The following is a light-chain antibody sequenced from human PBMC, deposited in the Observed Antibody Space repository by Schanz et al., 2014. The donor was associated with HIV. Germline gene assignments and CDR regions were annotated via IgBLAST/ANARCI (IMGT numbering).Light chain of an antibody. CDR1: SSDIGGYDY. J-gene: IGLJ1*01. Sequence: QSVLTQPASVSGSPGQSITISCSGDSSDIGGYDYVSWFQQHPGKAPKLIIYDVNNRPSGVSFRFSGSKSANTASLTISGLQSEDEGDYYCSSYTSGSTYVFGTGTKLTVL. CDR3: SSYTSGSTYV. CDR2: DVN. V-gene: IGLV2-14*03.